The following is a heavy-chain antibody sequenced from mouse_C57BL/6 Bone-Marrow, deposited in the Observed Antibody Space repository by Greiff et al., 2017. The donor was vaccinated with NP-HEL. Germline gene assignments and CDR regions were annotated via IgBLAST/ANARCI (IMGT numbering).Heavy chain of an antibody. CDR1: GYTFTSYW. Sequence: QVQLQQPGTELVKPGASVKLSCTASGYTFTSYWMHWVKQRPGQGLEWIGNINPSNGGTNYTAKFKGKATLTVDKSSSTAYMLLSSLTSEDSAVYYCERDQQTRRVGYAMDYWGQGTSVTVSA. J-gene: IGHJ4*01. D-gene: IGHD1-1*02. CDR2: INPSNGGT. V-gene: IGHV1-53*01. CDR3: ERDQQTRRVGYAMDY.